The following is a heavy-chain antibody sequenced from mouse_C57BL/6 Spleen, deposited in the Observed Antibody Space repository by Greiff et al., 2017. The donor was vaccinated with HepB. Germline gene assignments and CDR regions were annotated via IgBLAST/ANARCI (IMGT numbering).Heavy chain of an antibody. V-gene: IGHV1-50*01. CDR2: IDPSDSYT. CDR3: ARIYLGGYFDV. J-gene: IGHJ1*03. Sequence: QVQLQQPGAELVKPGASVKLSCKASGYTFTSYWMQWVKQRPGQGLEWIGEIDPSDSYTNYNQKFKGKATLTVDTSSSTAYMQLSSLTSEDSAVYYCARIYLGGYFDVWGTGTTVTVSS. D-gene: IGHD5-5*01. CDR1: GYTFTSYW.